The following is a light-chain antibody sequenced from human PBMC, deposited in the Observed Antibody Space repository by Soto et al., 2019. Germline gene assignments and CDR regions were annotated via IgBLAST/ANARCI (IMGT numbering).Light chain of an antibody. CDR3: QNYNSAPFT. CDR1: QTFSVY. Sequence: DIQMTQSPSSLSASVGDRVTITCRASQTFSVYLNLYQHKPGKAPKLLIYATSSLQSGVPSRFSGSGSGTDFTLTISSLQPEDVATYYCQNYNSAPFTFGQGTRLEIK. V-gene: IGKV1-39*01. J-gene: IGKJ5*01. CDR2: ATS.